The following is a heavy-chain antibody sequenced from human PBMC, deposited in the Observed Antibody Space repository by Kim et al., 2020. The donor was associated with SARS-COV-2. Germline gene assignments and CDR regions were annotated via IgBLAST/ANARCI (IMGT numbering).Heavy chain of an antibody. CDR3: ARVGKSPHVSVWRQLAEIYFDF. J-gene: IGHJ4*02. D-gene: IGHD1-1*01. CDR1: GYTFMTYD. V-gene: IGHV1-18*04. Sequence: ASVKVSCKTSGYTFMTYDINWIRQAPGHGPEWVGWIRTENGNTNYAPKLKGRVTMTTDTSTSTAYLEVRSLRSDDTAVYYCARVGKSPHVSVWRQLAEIYFDFWGQGTLVTVSS. CDR2: IRTENGNT.